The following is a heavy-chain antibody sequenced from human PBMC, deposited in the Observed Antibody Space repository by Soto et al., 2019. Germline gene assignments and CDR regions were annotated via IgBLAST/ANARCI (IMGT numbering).Heavy chain of an antibody. CDR1: GGSFSNDY. J-gene: IGHJ5*01. D-gene: IGHD3-22*01. Sequence: SETLSLTCFISGGSFSNDYWTWIRQSPGKGLEWIGYIFHSGITDYNPSVKSRVTISIDKSRNLFSLNLTSVTAADTAVYYCARDRYFYDSRGYYRTLDSWGQGTLVTVSS. CDR2: IFHSGIT. CDR3: ARDRYFYDSRGYYRTLDS. V-gene: IGHV4-59*01.